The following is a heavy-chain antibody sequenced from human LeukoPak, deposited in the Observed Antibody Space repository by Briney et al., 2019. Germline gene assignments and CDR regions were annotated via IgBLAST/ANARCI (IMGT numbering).Heavy chain of an antibody. CDR3: TRDRGAYNLYDY. V-gene: IGHV3-49*03. CDR2: IRSKAYGETA. D-gene: IGHD1-1*01. J-gene: IGHJ4*02. Sequence: GGSLRLSCAASGFTFSSYTMSWIRQAPGKGLEWVGFIRSKAYGETADYAASVKGRFTISRDDSKAIAYLQMNSLKTEDTAVYHCTRDRGAYNLYDYWGQGTLVTVSS. CDR1: GFTFSSYT.